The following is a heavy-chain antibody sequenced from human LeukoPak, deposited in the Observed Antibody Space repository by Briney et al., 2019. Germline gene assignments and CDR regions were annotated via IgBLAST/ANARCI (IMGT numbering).Heavy chain of an antibody. J-gene: IGHJ4*02. CDR2: ISPDGRST. D-gene: IGHD5-18*01. V-gene: IGHV3-74*01. Sequence: GGSLRLSCAAYGFTFSLFCMFWVRQAPGQGLVWVSHISPDGRSTNYTDSVKGRFTISRDNARNTLYLQLNSLTAEDTAVYYCAMGYKSAYSWDYWGQGTLVTVSS. CDR1: GFTFSLFC. CDR3: AMGYKSAYSWDY.